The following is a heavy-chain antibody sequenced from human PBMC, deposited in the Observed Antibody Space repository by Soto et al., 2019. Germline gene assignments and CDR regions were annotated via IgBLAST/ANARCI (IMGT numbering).Heavy chain of an antibody. Sequence: QVQLQESGPGLVKPSETLSLTCTVSGGSISSYYWSWIRQPAGKGLEWSGRIYTSGSTNYNPSLKGRVTMSVDTSKNQFSLKLSSVTAADAAVYYCAGDSRRYGDDNWFDPWGQGTLVTFSS. CDR2: IYTSGST. D-gene: IGHD4-17*01. CDR3: AGDSRRYGDDNWFDP. J-gene: IGHJ5*02. V-gene: IGHV4-4*07. CDR1: GGSISSYY.